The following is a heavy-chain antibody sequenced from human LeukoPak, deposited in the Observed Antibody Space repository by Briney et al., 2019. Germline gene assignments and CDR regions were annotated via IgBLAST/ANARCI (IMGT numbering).Heavy chain of an antibody. V-gene: IGHV3-43*02. CDR2: IGGDDEDST. Sequence: GGSLRLSCAASGFTFDDYAMHWVRLVPGKGLEGVSLIGGDDEDSTYYADSVKGRLTISRDVSSTTVYLQMNSLRAEDTAFYYCVKEAYDPYYFDSWGQGVLVTVSS. D-gene: IGHD3-22*01. J-gene: IGHJ4*02. CDR3: VKEAYDPYYFDS. CDR1: GFTFDDYA.